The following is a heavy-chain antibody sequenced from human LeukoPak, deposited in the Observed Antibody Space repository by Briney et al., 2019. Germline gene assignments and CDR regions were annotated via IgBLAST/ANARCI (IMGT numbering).Heavy chain of an antibody. D-gene: IGHD3-3*01. CDR3: ARSDRTIFGVAGANWFDP. J-gene: IGHJ5*02. Sequence: GSSVKVSCKASGGTFSSYAISWVRQAPGQGLEWMGGIIPIFGTANYAQKFQGRVTITTDESTCTAYMELSSLRSEDTAVYYCARSDRTIFGVAGANWFDPWGQGTLVTVSS. V-gene: IGHV1-69*05. CDR1: GGTFSSYA. CDR2: IIPIFGTA.